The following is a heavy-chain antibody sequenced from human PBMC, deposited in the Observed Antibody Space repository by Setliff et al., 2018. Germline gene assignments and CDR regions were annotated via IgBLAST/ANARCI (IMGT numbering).Heavy chain of an antibody. CDR1: GYNFITTR. D-gene: IGHD5-12*01. Sequence: GASVKVSCKTSGYNFITTRISWVRQAPGQGPEWMGCISPYNGNTNYAQKFQDKVTMTTDTSTATVYMELKNLRSDDTAVYYCARSSGPRVVLAADFDYWGQGTLVTVSS. J-gene: IGHJ4*02. CDR3: ARSSGPRVVLAADFDY. V-gene: IGHV1-18*01. CDR2: ISPYNGNT.